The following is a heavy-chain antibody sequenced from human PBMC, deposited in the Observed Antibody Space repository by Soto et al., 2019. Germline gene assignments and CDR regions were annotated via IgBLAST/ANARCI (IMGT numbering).Heavy chain of an antibody. CDR2: IVVGSGNT. V-gene: IGHV1-58*01. Sequence: GASVKVSCKASGFTFFTSAVQWVRQARGQRLEWIGWIVVGSGNTNYAQKFQERVTITRDMSTNTAYMELTSLRSEDTAIYYCAADPYCGGDCYLDYWAQGVMVTVSS. J-gene: IGHJ4*02. CDR3: AADPYCGGDCYLDY. CDR1: GFTFFTSA. D-gene: IGHD2-21*02.